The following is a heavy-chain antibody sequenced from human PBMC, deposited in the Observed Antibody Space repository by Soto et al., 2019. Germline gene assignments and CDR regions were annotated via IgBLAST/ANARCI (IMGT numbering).Heavy chain of an antibody. CDR1: GASIGSYY. V-gene: IGHV4-59*08. CDR2: IYYSGST. D-gene: IGHD3-3*01. J-gene: IGHJ4*02. CDR3: ASLYYDFWSVRGSLHYFDY. Sequence: SETLSLTCTVSGASIGSYYWSWIRQPPGRGLEWIGYIYYSGSTNYNPSLKSRVTISVDTSRNQFSLKLNSLTAADTAVYYCASLYYDFWSVRGSLHYFDYWGKGTVVT.